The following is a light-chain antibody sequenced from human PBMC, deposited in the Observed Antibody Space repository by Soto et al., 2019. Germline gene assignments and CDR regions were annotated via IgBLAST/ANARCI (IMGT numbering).Light chain of an antibody. CDR3: CSYAGSYTRV. CDR1: SSDVGGYNY. V-gene: IGLV2-11*01. J-gene: IGLJ2*01. CDR2: DVS. Sequence: QSVLTQPRSVPGSPGQSVTISCTGTSSDVGGYNYVSWYQQHPGKAPKLMIYDVSKRPSGVPDRFSGSKSGNTASLTISGLQAEDEADYYCCSYAGSYTRVFGGGTKLTVL.